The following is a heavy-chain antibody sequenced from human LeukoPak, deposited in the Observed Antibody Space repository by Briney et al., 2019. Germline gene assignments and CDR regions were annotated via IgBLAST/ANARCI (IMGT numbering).Heavy chain of an antibody. J-gene: IGHJ4*02. CDR1: GGTFSSYA. V-gene: IGHV1-69*04. CDR3: ARPYPDSSGYYFGY. D-gene: IGHD3-22*01. CDR2: IIPILGIA. Sequence: ASVKVSCKASGGTFSSYAISWVRQAPGQGLEWMGRIIPILGIANYAQKFQGRVTITADKSTSTAYMELSSLRSEDTAVYYCARPYPDSSGYYFGYWGQGTLVTVSS.